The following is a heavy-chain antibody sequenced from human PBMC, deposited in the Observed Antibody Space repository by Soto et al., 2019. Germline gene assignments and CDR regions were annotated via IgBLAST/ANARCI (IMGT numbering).Heavy chain of an antibody. J-gene: IGHJ4*02. CDR3: ARGKGYYYDSSGYYARTPLDY. CDR2: FNAGNGNT. D-gene: IGHD3-22*01. Sequence: QVQLVQSGAEVKKPGASVKVSCKASGYTFTSYAMHWVRQAPGQSLEWMGGFNAGNGNTKYSQKFQGRVTITRDTSASTAYMELSSLRSEDTAVYYCARGKGYYYDSSGYYARTPLDYWGQGTLVTVSS. V-gene: IGHV1-3*01. CDR1: GYTFTSYA.